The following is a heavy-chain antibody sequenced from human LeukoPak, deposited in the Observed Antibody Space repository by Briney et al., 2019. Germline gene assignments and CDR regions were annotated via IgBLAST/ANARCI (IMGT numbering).Heavy chain of an antibody. CDR3: ANRGVVIRVVLVGFHKEAYYFDS. CDR1: GFTFSNYA. J-gene: IGHJ4*02. D-gene: IGHD3-10*01. Sequence: PGGSLRLSCVASGFTFSNYAIHWVRQAPGKGPEWVAVISYDGFHKYYAHSVQGRFSISRDSPKNTLYLQMNSLRAEDTAVYFCANRGVVIRVVLVGFHKEAYYFDSWGQGALVTVSS. V-gene: IGHV3-30*07. CDR2: ISYDGFHK.